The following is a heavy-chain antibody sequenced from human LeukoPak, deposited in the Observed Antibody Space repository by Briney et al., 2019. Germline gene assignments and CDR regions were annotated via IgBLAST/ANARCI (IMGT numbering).Heavy chain of an antibody. V-gene: IGHV3-53*01. CDR3: ARTVAGSGIDYFDY. CDR2: IYSGGSA. CDR1: GFTVSSNY. J-gene: IGHJ4*02. D-gene: IGHD6-19*01. Sequence: GGSLRLSCAASGFTVSSNYMSWVRQAPGKGLEWVSVIYSGGSAYYADSVEGRFTISRDNSKNTLYLQMNTLGAEDTAVYYCARTVAGSGIDYFDYWGQETLVTISS.